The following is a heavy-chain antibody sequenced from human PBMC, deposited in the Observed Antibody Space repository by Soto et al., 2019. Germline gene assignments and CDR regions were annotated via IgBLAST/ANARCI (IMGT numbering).Heavy chain of an antibody. CDR1: GYSVSDYF. J-gene: IGHJ6*02. D-gene: IGHD1-26*01. CDR2: INPKSAAT. CDR3: ARIKWGLDYYNGMDV. V-gene: IGHV1-2*02. Sequence: QVQLVQSGAEVKKSGASVKVSCKASGYSVSDYFIQWVRQAPGQGLEWVAWINPKSAATNYAKKFQGRVSLTCDTSFSTAYMELTRLRPDDTAVYYCARIKWGLDYYNGMDVWGQGTTVIVSS.